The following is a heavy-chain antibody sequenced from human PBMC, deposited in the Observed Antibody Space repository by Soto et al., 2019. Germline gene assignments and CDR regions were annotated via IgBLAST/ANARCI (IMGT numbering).Heavy chain of an antibody. V-gene: IGHV3-21*01. Sequence: GGSLRLSCAASGFTFSSYSMNWVRQAPGKGLEWVSSISSSSSYIYYADSVKGRFTISRDNAKNSLYLQMNSLRAEDTAVYYCARDGIVGATTPYYYYGMDVWGQGTTVTVSS. D-gene: IGHD1-26*01. CDR3: ARDGIVGATTPYYYYGMDV. CDR2: ISSSSSYI. CDR1: GFTFSSYS. J-gene: IGHJ6*02.